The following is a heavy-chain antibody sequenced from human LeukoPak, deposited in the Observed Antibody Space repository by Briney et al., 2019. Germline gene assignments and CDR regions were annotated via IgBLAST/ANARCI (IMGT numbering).Heavy chain of an antibody. CDR1: GGSVSSYY. J-gene: IGHJ4*02. Sequence: SGTLSLTCTVSGGSVSSYYWGWIRQFPGKGLDFIGFTYHTATSNYNPSLKSRVSMSIDMSKNALYLNLSSVTAADTAIYYCARHSSGFYSPFFDYWGRGALVTVSS. CDR2: TYHTATS. D-gene: IGHD3-22*01. CDR3: ARHSSGFYSPFFDY. V-gene: IGHV4-59*08.